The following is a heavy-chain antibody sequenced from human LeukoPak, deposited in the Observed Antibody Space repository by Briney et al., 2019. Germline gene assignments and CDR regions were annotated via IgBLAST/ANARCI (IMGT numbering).Heavy chain of an antibody. J-gene: IGHJ4*02. CDR2: IKEDESDE. CDR3: ARWRGRQSEFDY. D-gene: IGHD1-1*01. V-gene: IGHV3-7*01. Sequence: GGSLRLSCEASGFTFSSYWMSWGRQAPGKGLEWVAHIKEDESDEYYVDSVRGRFTASRDNAKNSVNLQMNSLRVEDTAVYYCARWRGRQSEFDYWGQGTLVTVSS. CDR1: GFTFSSYW.